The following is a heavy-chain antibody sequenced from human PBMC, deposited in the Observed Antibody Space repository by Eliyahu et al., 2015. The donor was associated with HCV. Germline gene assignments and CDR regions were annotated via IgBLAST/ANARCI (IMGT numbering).Heavy chain of an antibody. CDR1: GGSISSSSYY. Sequence: QLQLQESGPGLVXPSETLSLTCTVSGGSISSSSYYXGWIRQPPGKGLEWIGSIYXSGSTYYNPSXKSRVTIXVDTSKNQFSLKLSSVTAADTAVYYCASGQLLSYYYYGMDVWGQGTTVTVSS. D-gene: IGHD2-2*01. V-gene: IGHV4-39*01. CDR3: ASGQLLSYYYYGMDV. J-gene: IGHJ6*02. CDR2: IYXSGST.